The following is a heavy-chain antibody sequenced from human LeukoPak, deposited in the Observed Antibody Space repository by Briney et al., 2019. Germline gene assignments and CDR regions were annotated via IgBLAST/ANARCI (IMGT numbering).Heavy chain of an antibody. CDR1: GGSVSGGSYY. J-gene: IGHJ4*02. CDR3: ARGTGTTNFDY. CDR2: IYPSGSTIYPSGTT. D-gene: IGHD1-1*01. Sequence: SETLSLTCTVSGGSVSGGSYYWSWIRQPAGKGLEWIGRIYPSGSTIYPSGTTHYNPSLKSRVTISVDTSKNQFSLKVDSVTAADAAVYFCARGTGTTNFDYWGQGTLVIVSS. V-gene: IGHV4-61*02.